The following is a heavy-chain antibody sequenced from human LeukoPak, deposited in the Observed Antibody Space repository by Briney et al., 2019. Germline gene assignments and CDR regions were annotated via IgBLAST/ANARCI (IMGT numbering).Heavy chain of an antibody. CDR2: MNPNSGNT. CDR1: GYTFTSYD. D-gene: IGHD2-21*01. CDR3: ARGPPLAYCGGDCYSGLAFDI. V-gene: IGHV1-8*01. J-gene: IGHJ3*02. Sequence: GASVKVSCKASGYTFTSYDINWVRQATGQGLEWTGWMNPNSGNTGYAQKFQGRVTMTRNTSISTAYMELSSLRSEDTAVYYCARGPPLAYCGGDCYSGLAFDIWGQGTMVTVSS.